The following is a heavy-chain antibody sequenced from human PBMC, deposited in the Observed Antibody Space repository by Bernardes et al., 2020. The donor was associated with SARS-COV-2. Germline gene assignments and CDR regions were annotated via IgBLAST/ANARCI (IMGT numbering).Heavy chain of an antibody. Sequence: TLSLTCTVSGGSISSYYWSWIRQPPGKGLEWIGYIYYSGSTNYNPSLKSRVTISVDTSKNQFSLKLSSVTAADTAVYYCARPREMATRYDAFDIWGQGTMVTVSS. J-gene: IGHJ3*02. D-gene: IGHD5-12*01. V-gene: IGHV4-59*08. CDR1: GGSISSYY. CDR3: ARPREMATRYDAFDI. CDR2: IYYSGST.